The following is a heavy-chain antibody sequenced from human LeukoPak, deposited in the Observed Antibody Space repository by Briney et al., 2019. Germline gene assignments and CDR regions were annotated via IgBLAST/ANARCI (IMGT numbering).Heavy chain of an antibody. D-gene: IGHD7-27*01. J-gene: IGHJ3*02. CDR1: GGTFSSYA. CDR3: ARDPGTGDAFDI. CDR2: IIPIFGTA. Sequence: SVKVSCKACGGTFSSYAISWVRQAPGQGLEWMGRIIPIFGTANYAQKFQGRVTITTDESTSTAYMELSSLRSEDTAVYYCARDPGTGDAFDIWGQGTMVTVSS. V-gene: IGHV1-69*05.